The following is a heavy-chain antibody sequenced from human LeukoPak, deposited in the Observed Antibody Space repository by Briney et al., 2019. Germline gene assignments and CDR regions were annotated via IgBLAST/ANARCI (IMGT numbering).Heavy chain of an antibody. D-gene: IGHD1-26*01. V-gene: IGHV4-31*03. CDR2: IYYSGST. CDR3: ARLGSRSAPDY. CDR1: GGSISSGGYY. J-gene: IGHJ4*02. Sequence: MPSETLSLTCTVSGGSISSGGYYWSWIRQHPGKGLEWIGYIYYSGSTYYNPSLKSRVTISVDTSKNQFSLKLSSVTAADTAVYYCARLGSRSAPDYWGQGTLVTVSS.